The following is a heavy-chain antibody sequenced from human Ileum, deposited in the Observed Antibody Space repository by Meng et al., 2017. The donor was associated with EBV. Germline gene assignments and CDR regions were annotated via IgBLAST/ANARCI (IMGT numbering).Heavy chain of an antibody. J-gene: IGHJ4*02. Sequence: TWKGSCPPMVEPTRTLTLTCPFAGLALSTSGVSVCWIRQPPGKALEWLAVIYWNDDKGYSPSLKSRLTITKDTSKNQVVPAMTNMDPVDTATYYCAYKPSGEDFFDYWGQGTLVTVSS. D-gene: IGHD3-16*01. CDR2: IYWNDDK. CDR3: AYKPSGEDFFDY. CDR1: GLALSTSGVS. V-gene: IGHV2-5*01.